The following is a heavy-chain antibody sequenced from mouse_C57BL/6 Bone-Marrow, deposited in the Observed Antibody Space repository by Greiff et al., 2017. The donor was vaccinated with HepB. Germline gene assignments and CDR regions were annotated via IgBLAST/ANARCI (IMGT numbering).Heavy chain of an antibody. CDR3: ARSYSNYEAWFAY. Sequence: VQLKESGPGMVKPSQSLSLTCTVTGYSITSGYDWHWIRHFPGNKLEWMGYISYSGSTNYNPSLKSRISITHDTSKNHFFLKLNSVTTEDTATYYCARSYSNYEAWFAYWGQGTLVTVSA. D-gene: IGHD2-5*01. CDR2: ISYSGST. CDR1: GYSITSGYD. V-gene: IGHV3-1*01. J-gene: IGHJ3*01.